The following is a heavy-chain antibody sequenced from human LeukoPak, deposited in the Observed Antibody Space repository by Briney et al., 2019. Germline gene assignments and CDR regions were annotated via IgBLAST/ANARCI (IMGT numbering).Heavy chain of an antibody. D-gene: IGHD3-22*01. V-gene: IGHV1-2*02. CDR3: ARDRPSPYYDSSGHYSLDY. CDR1: GYTFTGYY. J-gene: IGHJ4*02. Sequence: ASVKVSCKASGYTFTGYYMHWVRQAPGQGLQWMGWINPNSGGTNYAQKFQGRVTMTRDTSISTAYMELSRLRSDDTAVYYCARDRPSPYYDSSGHYSLDYWGQGTLVTVSS. CDR2: INPNSGGT.